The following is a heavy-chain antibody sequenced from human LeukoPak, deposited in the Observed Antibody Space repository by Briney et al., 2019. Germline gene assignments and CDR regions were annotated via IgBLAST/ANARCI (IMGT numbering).Heavy chain of an antibody. CDR2: IYHSGST. J-gene: IGHJ6*02. Sequence: SETLSLTCAVSGGSISSGGYSWTWIRQPPGEGLEWIGYIYHSGSTSYTPSLESRVTISVDRSKNQFSLKLSSVTAADTAVYYCARGGSYGVDVWGQGTTVTVSS. D-gene: IGHD3-10*01. CDR3: ARGGSYGVDV. V-gene: IGHV4-30-2*01. CDR1: GGSISSGGYS.